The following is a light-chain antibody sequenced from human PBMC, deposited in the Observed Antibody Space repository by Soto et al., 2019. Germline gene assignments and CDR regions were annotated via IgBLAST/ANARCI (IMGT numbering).Light chain of an antibody. J-gene: IGLJ3*02. Sequence: QSALTQPASVSGSPGQSITISCTGTSSDVGGYNYVSWYQQHPGKAPKLMIYDVSNRPSGVSNRLSGSKSGNTASLTISGLQAEDEADYYCSSYTSSSTLGFGGGTKRTVL. V-gene: IGLV2-14*01. CDR1: SSDVGGYNY. CDR3: SSYTSSSTLG. CDR2: DVS.